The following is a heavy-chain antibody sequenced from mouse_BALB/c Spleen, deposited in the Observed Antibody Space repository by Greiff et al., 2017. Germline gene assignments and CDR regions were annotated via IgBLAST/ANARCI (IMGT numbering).Heavy chain of an antibody. CDR3: AGGSSYDYAMDY. CDR1: GDSITSGY. J-gene: IGHJ4*01. Sequence: EVKLVESGPSLVKPSQTLSLTCSVTGDSITSGYWNWIRKFPGNKLEYMGYISYSGSTYYNPSLKSRISITRDTSKNQYYLQLNSVTTEDTATYYCAGGSSYDYAMDYWGQGTSVTVSS. D-gene: IGHD1-1*01. CDR2: ISYSGST. V-gene: IGHV3-8*02.